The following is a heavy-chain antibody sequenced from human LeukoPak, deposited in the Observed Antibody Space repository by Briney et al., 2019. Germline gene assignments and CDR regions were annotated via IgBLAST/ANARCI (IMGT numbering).Heavy chain of an antibody. D-gene: IGHD6-13*01. V-gene: IGHV3-23*01. Sequence: GGSLRLSCAASGFTFSNYNMNWVRQAPGKGLEWVSAISGSGGSTYYADSVKGRFTISRDNSKNTLYLQMNSLRAEDTAVYYCAKQNSSSWSGWFDPWGQGTLVTVSS. CDR3: AKQNSSSWSGWFDP. CDR1: GFTFSNYN. CDR2: ISGSGGST. J-gene: IGHJ5*02.